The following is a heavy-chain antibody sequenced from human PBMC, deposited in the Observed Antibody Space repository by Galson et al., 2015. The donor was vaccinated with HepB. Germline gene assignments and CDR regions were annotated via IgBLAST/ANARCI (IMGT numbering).Heavy chain of an antibody. CDR2: IISSGSTI. CDR3: ARDSLKDGSQGYYYYGMDV. Sequence: SLRLSCAASGFTFSDYYMSWIRQAPGKGLEWVSYIISSGSTIYYADSVKGRFTISRDNAKNSLYLQMNSLRAEDTAVYYCARDSLKDGSQGYYYYGMDVWGQGTTVTVSS. D-gene: IGHD5-24*01. CDR1: GFTFSDYY. J-gene: IGHJ6*02. V-gene: IGHV3-11*01.